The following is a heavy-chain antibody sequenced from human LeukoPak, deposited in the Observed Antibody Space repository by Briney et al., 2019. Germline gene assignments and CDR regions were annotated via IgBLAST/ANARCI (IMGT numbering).Heavy chain of an antibody. D-gene: IGHD3-10*01. CDR2: INSGGST. CDR1: GFTVSNDF. V-gene: IGHV3-53*01. Sequence: GGSLRLSCAASGFTVSNDFMSWVRQAPGKGLEWVSLINSGGSTYYADSVKGRFTISRDNSKNTVYLQMSSLRAEDTAVYYCARSRGDVWGQGTTVTVSS. J-gene: IGHJ6*02. CDR3: ARSRGDV.